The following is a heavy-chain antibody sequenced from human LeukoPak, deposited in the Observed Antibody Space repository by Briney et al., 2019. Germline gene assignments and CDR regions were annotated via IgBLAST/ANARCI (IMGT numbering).Heavy chain of an antibody. V-gene: IGHV3-30-3*01. Sequence: PGGSLRLSCAASGFTVSSNYMSWVRQAPGKGLEWVAVISYDGSNKYYADSVKGRFTISRDNSKNTLYLQMNSLRAEDTAVYYCARYDGLAMIVVVIRRGLDAFDIWGQGTMVTVSS. CDR3: ARYDGLAMIVVVIRRGLDAFDI. J-gene: IGHJ3*02. CDR2: ISYDGSNK. CDR1: GFTVSSNY. D-gene: IGHD3-22*01.